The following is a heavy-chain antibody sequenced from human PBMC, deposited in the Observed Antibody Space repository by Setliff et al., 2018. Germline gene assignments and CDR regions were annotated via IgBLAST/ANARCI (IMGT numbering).Heavy chain of an antibody. Sequence: ASVKVSCKASGGTFSSYAISWVQQAPGQGLEWMGWISAYNGNTNYAQKLQGRVTMTTDTSTSTAYMELRSLRSDDTAVYYCASSRDYNFWSGYYSPLDYWGQGTLVTVSS. CDR2: ISAYNGNT. J-gene: IGHJ4*02. CDR1: GGTFSSYA. V-gene: IGHV1-18*01. CDR3: ASSRDYNFWSGYYSPLDY. D-gene: IGHD3-3*01.